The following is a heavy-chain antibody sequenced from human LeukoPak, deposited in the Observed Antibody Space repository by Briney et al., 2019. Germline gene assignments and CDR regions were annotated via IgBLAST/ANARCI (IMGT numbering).Heavy chain of an antibody. CDR3: ARVVSYDFWSGYYEFVWFDP. V-gene: IGHV4-59*01. Sequence: SETLSLTCTVSGGSISSYYWSWIRQPPGKGLEWIGYIYYSGSTNYNPSLKSRVTISVDTSKNQFSLKLSSVTAADTAVYYCARVVSYDFWSGYYEFVWFDPWGQGTLVTVSS. J-gene: IGHJ5*02. CDR1: GGSISSYY. D-gene: IGHD3-3*01. CDR2: IYYSGST.